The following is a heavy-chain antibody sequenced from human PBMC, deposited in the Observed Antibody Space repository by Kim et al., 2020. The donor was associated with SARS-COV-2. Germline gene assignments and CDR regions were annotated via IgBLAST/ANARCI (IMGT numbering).Heavy chain of an antibody. J-gene: IGHJ4*02. Sequence: YASTVKRRFTISRDNAKNSLYLQMNGLRAEGTAVYYGAGAARERAAAIYYWGQGTLVTVSS. D-gene: IGHD6-13*01. CDR3: AGAARERAAAIYY. V-gene: IGHV3-21*01.